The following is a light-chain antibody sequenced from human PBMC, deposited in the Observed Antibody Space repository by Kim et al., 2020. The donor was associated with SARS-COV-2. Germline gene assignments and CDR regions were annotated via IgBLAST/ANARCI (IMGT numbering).Light chain of an antibody. CDR2: ARN. CDR1: SLRNYY. V-gene: IGLV3-19*01. Sequence: SSELTQDPAVSVALGHTVRITCQGDSLRNYYASWYQQKPGQAPVLVMFARNNRPSGIPDRFSGSSSGRTASLIITGAQAADEADYYCNSRDSSGNQPVVFGGGTMLTVL. J-gene: IGLJ2*01. CDR3: NSRDSSGNQPVV.